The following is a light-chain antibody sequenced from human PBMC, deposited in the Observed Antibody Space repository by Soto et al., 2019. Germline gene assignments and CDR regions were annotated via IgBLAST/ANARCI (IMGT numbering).Light chain of an antibody. CDR2: GAS. CDR1: QSLSND. J-gene: IGKJ4*01. V-gene: IGKV3-15*01. CDR3: QQYNSWPLT. Sequence: EIVMTQSPATLSVSPGERATLSCTASQSLSNDLAWYQQIPGQAPRLLIYGASTRATGIPARFSGSGSGTEFTLTISSLQSEDFAVYYCQQYNSWPLTFGGGTKVEIK.